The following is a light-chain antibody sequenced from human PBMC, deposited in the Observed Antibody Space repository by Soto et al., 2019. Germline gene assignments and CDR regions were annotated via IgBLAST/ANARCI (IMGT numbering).Light chain of an antibody. CDR1: NSDVGTYNY. V-gene: IGLV2-11*01. CDR2: DVT. Sequence: QSALTQPRSVSGSPGQSVTISCTGTNSDVGTYNYVSWYQQHPGKAPKLIIYDVTKRPSGVPDRFSGSKSGNTASLIISGLQAADEAEYYCCCCSYAGSSSFRVLFGGGTKVTVL. CDR3: CSYAGSSSFRVL. J-gene: IGLJ2*01.